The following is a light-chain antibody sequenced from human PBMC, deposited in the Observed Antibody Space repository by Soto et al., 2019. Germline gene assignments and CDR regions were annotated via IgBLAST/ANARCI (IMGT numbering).Light chain of an antibody. J-gene: IGKJ2*01. CDR2: DAS. Sequence: DIVMTQSPGTLSLAPGERATLSCRASQTVSTNYLAWYQQKPGQAPRLVIYDASSRATGIPERFSGSGSRTDCSLTISRLEPEDFAVYYCQQYGGSPHTFGQGTNLEIK. V-gene: IGKV3-20*01. CDR1: QTVSTNY. CDR3: QQYGGSPHT.